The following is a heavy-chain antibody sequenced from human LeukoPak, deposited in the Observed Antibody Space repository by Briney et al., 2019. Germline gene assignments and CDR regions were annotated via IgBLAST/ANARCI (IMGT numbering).Heavy chain of an antibody. V-gene: IGHV1-2*02. Sequence: ASVKVSCKASGYTFTGYYMHWVRQAPGQGLEWMGWINPNSGGTNYAQKFQGRVTMTRDTSISTAYMELSRLRSDDTAVYYCARSYCSGGSCYSGGGWFDPWGQGTLVTVSS. CDR3: ARSYCSGGSCYSGGGWFDP. CDR2: INPNSGGT. CDR1: GYTFTGYY. D-gene: IGHD2-15*01. J-gene: IGHJ5*02.